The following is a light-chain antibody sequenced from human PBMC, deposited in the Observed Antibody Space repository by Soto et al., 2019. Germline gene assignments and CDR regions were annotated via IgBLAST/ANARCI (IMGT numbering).Light chain of an antibody. CDR1: QSISTW. CDR2: KAS. J-gene: IGKJ4*01. V-gene: IGKV1-5*03. Sequence: DIQMTQSPSTLPASVGDRVTSTCRASQSISTWLAWYQQKPGKAPNLLIYKASYLASGVPSRFSGSGSGTEFTLTISSLQPDDFATYYCQQYNSYPLTFGGGTKVDIK. CDR3: QQYNSYPLT.